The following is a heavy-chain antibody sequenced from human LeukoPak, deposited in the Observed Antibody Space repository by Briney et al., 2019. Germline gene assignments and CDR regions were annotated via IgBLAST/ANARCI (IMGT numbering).Heavy chain of an antibody. CDR2: ISGSGGST. D-gene: IGHD2-2*02. CDR3: ARDLPLGYCSSTSCYKGWFDP. J-gene: IGHJ5*02. Sequence: GGSLRLSCAASGFTFSSYAMSWVRQAPGKGLEWVSAISGSGGSTYYADSVKGRFTISRDNSKNTLYLQMNSLRAEDTAVYYCARDLPLGYCSSTSCYKGWFDPWGQGTLVTVSS. CDR1: GFTFSSYA. V-gene: IGHV3-23*01.